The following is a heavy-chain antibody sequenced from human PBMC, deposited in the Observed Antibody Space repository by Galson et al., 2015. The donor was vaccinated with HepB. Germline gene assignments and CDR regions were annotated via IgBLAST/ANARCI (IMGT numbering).Heavy chain of an antibody. V-gene: IGHV3-23*01. J-gene: IGHJ4*02. CDR2: ISGSGGST. CDR3: AKDPLTNYDFWSGSVLYYFDY. Sequence: SLRLSCAASGFTFSSYAMSWVRQAPGKGLEWVSAISGSGGSTYYADSVKGRFTISRDNSKNTLHLQMNSLRAEDTAVYYCAKDPLTNYDFWSGSVLYYFDYWGQGTLVTVSS. CDR1: GFTFSSYA. D-gene: IGHD3-3*01.